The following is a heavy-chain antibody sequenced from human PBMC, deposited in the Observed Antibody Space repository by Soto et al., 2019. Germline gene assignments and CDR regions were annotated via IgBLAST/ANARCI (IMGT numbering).Heavy chain of an antibody. V-gene: IGHV1-69*01. CDR2: IIPIFGTA. D-gene: IGHD3-22*01. J-gene: IGHJ4*02. CDR1: GGSFNRHT. CDR3: ARGWGYDSTDYYYAY. Sequence: QVQLVQSGAEVRKPGSSVRVSCKASGGSFNRHTISWVRQAPGQGLEWMGGIIPIFGTANHAQKFQGRVTIIADESTITVYMVLSSLRSDDTAIYYCARGWGYDSTDYYYAYWGQGTLVIVSS.